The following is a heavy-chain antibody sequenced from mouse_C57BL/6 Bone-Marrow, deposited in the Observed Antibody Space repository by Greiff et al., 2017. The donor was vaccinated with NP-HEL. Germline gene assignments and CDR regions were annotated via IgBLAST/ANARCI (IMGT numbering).Heavy chain of an antibody. CDR3: ATDSSGYGY. V-gene: IGHV5-17*01. J-gene: IGHJ2*01. CDR1: GFTFSDYG. Sequence: EVKLMESGGGLVKPGGSLKLSCAASGFTFSDYGMHWVRQAPEKGLEWVAYISSGSSTIYYAATVKGRFTISRDNAKNTLFLQMTSLRSEDTAMYYCATDSSGYGYWGQGTTLTVSS. CDR2: ISSGSSTI. D-gene: IGHD3-2*02.